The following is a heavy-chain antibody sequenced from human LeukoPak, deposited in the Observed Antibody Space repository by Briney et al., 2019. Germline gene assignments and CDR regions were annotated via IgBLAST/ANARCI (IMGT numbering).Heavy chain of an antibody. CDR3: ARGGKQWRGGNYFDS. CDR1: GYTFTDYA. Sequence: ASVKVSCNASGYTFTDYALHWVRQAPGQSLEWMGWITTGRGETRYSQEFHRRITFTTYTSASTVYMELSDLRCEDTAVYYCARGGKQWRGGNYFDSWGQGTLVAVSS. V-gene: IGHV1-3*03. CDR2: ITTGRGET. J-gene: IGHJ4*02. D-gene: IGHD6-19*01.